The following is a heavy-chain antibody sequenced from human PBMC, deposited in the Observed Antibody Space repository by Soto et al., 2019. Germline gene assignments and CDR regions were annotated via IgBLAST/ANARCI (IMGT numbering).Heavy chain of an antibody. J-gene: IGHJ5*02. CDR3: ERGRDIVVVVDATPRWFDP. V-gene: IGHV4-34*01. Sequence: PSETLSLTCAVYGGSFSGYYWSWIRQPPGKGLEWIGEINHSGSTNYNPSLKSRVTISVDTSKNQFSLKLSSVTAADTAVYYCERGRDIVVVVDATPRWFDPCGQGSLVIVSA. CDR1: GGSFSGYY. CDR2: INHSGST. D-gene: IGHD2-15*01.